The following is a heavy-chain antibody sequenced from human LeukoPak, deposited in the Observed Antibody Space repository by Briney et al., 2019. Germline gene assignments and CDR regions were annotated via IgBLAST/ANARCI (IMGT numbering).Heavy chain of an antibody. CDR3: ARRAHDYVWGSYRGPFIDY. CDR1: GGSFSGYY. CDR2: INHSGST. Sequence: SETLSLTCAVYGGSFSGYYWSWIRQPPGKGLEWIGEINHSGSTNYNPSLKSRVTISVDTSKNQFSLKQSSVTAADTAVYYCARRAHDYVWGSYRGPFIDYWGQGTLVTVSS. D-gene: IGHD3-16*02. J-gene: IGHJ4*02. V-gene: IGHV4-34*01.